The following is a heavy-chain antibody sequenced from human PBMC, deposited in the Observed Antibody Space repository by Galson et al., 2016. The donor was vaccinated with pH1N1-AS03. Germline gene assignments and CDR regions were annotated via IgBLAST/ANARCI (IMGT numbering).Heavy chain of an antibody. CDR3: ATSRRLRGITFES. D-gene: IGHD1-1*01. Sequence: SLRLSCAASGFTFTSYSMNWVRQAPGKGLEWVSFISDDGKSTYYADSVKGRFTISRDNAENSLYLQMGSLTNADTGVYYCATSRRLRGITFESWGQGTLVTVSS. CDR1: GFTFTSYS. J-gene: IGHJ4*02. V-gene: IGHV3-48*02. CDR2: ISDDGKST.